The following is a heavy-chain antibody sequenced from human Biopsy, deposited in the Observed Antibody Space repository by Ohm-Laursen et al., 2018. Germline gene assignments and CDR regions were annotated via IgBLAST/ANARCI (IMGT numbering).Heavy chain of an antibody. D-gene: IGHD3-3*01. CDR2: ISARDGVV. Sequence: SLRLSCAASGLIFSDYYMSWIRQAPGKGLEWIAYISARDGVVYYADSVKGRFTISRDNTNNSLYLQMTSLRPEDTAVFYCARELGDFWGGRQFDFWGQGTLVTVSS. CDR3: ARELGDFWGGRQFDF. CDR1: GLIFSDYY. J-gene: IGHJ5*01. V-gene: IGHV3-11*01.